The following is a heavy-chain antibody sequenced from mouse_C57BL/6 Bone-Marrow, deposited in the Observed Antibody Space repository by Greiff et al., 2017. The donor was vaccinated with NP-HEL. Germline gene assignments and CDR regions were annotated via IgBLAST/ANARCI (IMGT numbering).Heavy chain of an antibody. CDR1: GYSFSSYW. CDR3: ARTYDGYYFDY. V-gene: IGHV1-80*01. D-gene: IGHD2-3*01. CDR2: IYPGDGDP. Sequence: QVQLQQSGAELVKPGASVKISCKASGYSFSSYWMNWVKQRPGKGLEWIGQIYPGDGDPNYNGKFKGKATLTADKSSSTAYMQLSSLTSEDSAVYFWARTYDGYYFDYWGQGTTLTVSS. J-gene: IGHJ2*01.